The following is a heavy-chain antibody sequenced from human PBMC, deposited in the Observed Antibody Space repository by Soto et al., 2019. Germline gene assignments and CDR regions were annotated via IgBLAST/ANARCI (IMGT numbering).Heavy chain of an antibody. CDR1: GFRFRSYG. J-gene: IGHJ6*02. V-gene: IGHV3-30*03. CDR2: TTYDGGIK. CDR3: AGALENPYFYYGLNV. Sequence: GCSLKLACRGSGFRFRSYGMEWVRLDPGKGLEWVAATTYDGGIKHYVDSVKGRFTISRDNSKNTLYLQMNSLRVEDTATYYCAGALENPYFYYGLNVWGQGTTVTAP. D-gene: IGHD1-1*01.